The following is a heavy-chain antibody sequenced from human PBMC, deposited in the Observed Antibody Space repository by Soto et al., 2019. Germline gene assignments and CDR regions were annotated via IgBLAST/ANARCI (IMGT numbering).Heavy chain of an antibody. J-gene: IGHJ5*02. Sequence: EASVKVSCKASGFTFTSSAVQWVRQARGQRLEWIGWIVVGSGNTNYAQKFQERVTITRDMSTSTAYMELSSLRSEDTAVYYCAARMSDYYDSSGSWGQGTLVTVSS. CDR1: GFTFTSSA. CDR2: IVVGSGNT. CDR3: AARMSDYYDSSGS. V-gene: IGHV1-58*01. D-gene: IGHD3-22*01.